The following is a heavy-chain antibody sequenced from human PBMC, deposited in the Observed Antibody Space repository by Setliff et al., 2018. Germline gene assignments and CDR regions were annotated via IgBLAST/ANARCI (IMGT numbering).Heavy chain of an antibody. J-gene: IGHJ4*02. D-gene: IGHD6-19*01. CDR1: GYSISSGGHY. V-gene: IGHV4-31*03. Sequence: SETLSLTCTVSGYSISSGGHYWSWIRQHPGKGLEWIGYIYYSGSTSYYNPSLKSRVTISVDTSKNQFSLKLSSVTAADTAVYYCARGRAGHSGHWGQGTLVTVSS. CDR3: ARGRAGHSGH. CDR2: IYYSGSTS.